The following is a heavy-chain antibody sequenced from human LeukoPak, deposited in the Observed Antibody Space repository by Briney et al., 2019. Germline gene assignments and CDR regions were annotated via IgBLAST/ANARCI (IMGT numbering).Heavy chain of an antibody. CDR1: GFTLSNYW. Sequence: GGSLRLSCAASGFTLSNYWVHWVRQAPGEGLVWVSRINEPGTWPTYEDSVRGRFTISRDNANNMLFLQMNSLRGEDTAVYYCTRDPGSDSRDWYFDVWGRGTLVTVSS. V-gene: IGHV3-74*03. D-gene: IGHD6-25*01. CDR2: INEPGTWP. CDR3: TRDPGSDSRDWYFDV. J-gene: IGHJ2*01.